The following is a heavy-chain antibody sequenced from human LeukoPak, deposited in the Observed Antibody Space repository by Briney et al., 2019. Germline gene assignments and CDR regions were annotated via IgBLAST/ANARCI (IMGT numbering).Heavy chain of an antibody. J-gene: IGHJ4*02. CDR3: ARAMSFYYGSAFDY. D-gene: IGHD3-10*01. Sequence: GGSLRLSCAASGFIFNSYAMHWVRQAPGKGLEWVAILWFDGSNKYYADSVKGRFTISRDNAKSSLYLQMDSLRAEDTAVYYCARAMSFYYGSAFDYWGQGTLVTVSS. CDR2: LWFDGSNK. V-gene: IGHV3-33*01. CDR1: GFIFNSYA.